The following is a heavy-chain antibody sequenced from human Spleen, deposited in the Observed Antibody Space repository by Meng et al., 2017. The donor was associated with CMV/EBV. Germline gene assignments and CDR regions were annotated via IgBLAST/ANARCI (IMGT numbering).Heavy chain of an antibody. V-gene: IGHV3-21*01. D-gene: IGHD6-13*01. CDR2: ISSSSSYI. Sequence: GESLKISCAASGFTFSSYSMNWVRQAPGKGLEWVSSISSSSSYIYYADSVKGRFTISRDNAKNTLYLQMNSLRAEDTAVYYCAREDPYSSSWFYYYYGMDVWGQGTTVTVSS. J-gene: IGHJ6*02. CDR3: AREDPYSSSWFYYYYGMDV. CDR1: GFTFSSYS.